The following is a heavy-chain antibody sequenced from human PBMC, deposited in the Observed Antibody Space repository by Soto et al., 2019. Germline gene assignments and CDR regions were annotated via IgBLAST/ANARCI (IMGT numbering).Heavy chain of an antibody. CDR3: ARAGRPFYGSGSYYNVDFDY. CDR1: GGTFSSYA. Sequence: ASVKVSCKASGGTFSSYAISWVRQAPGQGLEWMGGIIPIFGTANYAQKFQGRVTITADESTSTAYMELSSLRSEDTAVYYCARAGRPFYGSGSYYNVDFDYWGQGTLVTVSS. V-gene: IGHV1-69*13. D-gene: IGHD3-10*01. CDR2: IIPIFGTA. J-gene: IGHJ4*02.